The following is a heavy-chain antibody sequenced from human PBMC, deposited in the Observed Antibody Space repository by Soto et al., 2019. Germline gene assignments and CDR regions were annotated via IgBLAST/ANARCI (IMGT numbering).Heavy chain of an antibody. D-gene: IGHD2-2*01. J-gene: IGHJ5*02. CDR1: GFTFSVHG. V-gene: IGHV3-30*18. CDR2: ISYDGSNE. Sequence: QEQLVESGGRVVQPGTSLRLSCAASGFTFSVHGMHWVRQAPGKGLEWVAVISYDGSNEYYADSVKGRFIISRDNSKNMLYLQTNSLKTEDTAVYYCAKDGAKYQQDNWFDPWGQGTLVTVSS. CDR3: AKDGAKYQQDNWFDP.